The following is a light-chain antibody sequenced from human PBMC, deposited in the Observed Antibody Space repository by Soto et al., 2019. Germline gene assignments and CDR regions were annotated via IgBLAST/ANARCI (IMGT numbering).Light chain of an antibody. Sequence: EIVLTQSPGTLSLSPGERATLSCRASQSVSSSYLAWYQQKPGQAPRLLIYGASSRATGIPDRFSGSGSGTDFTLIISRLEPEDFAVYYCQQYGSSFFTFGGGTKVEIK. CDR1: QSVSSSY. V-gene: IGKV3-20*01. CDR2: GAS. J-gene: IGKJ4*01. CDR3: QQYGSSFFT.